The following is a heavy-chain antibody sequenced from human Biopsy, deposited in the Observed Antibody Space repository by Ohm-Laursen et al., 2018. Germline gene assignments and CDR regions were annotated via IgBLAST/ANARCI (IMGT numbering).Heavy chain of an antibody. J-gene: IGHJ4*02. CDR1: GFNFGDLG. CDR3: TKWSGGYSYSSL. CDR2: IRSIGSGGTT. V-gene: IGHV3-49*03. Sequence: RSLRFSCAAPGFNFGDLGMGWFRQVPGKGLECVSLIRSIGSGGTTEYAESVKGRFTVSRDDSKSLTYLQMSSLKIEDTGIYYCTKWSGGYSYSSLWGRGTLVTVSS. D-gene: IGHD5-18*01.